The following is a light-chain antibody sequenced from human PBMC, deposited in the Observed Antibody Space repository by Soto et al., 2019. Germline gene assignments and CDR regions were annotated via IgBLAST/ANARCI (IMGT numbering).Light chain of an antibody. Sequence: EFVLTQSPATLSLSPGERATLSCRASQSISSTYLTWYHQRPGQAPRLLIYDASRRASGIPDRFSGSGSGADFSLTISRLEPEDFAVYYCQHYDSARWTFGLGTKVDIK. V-gene: IGKV3-20*01. J-gene: IGKJ1*01. CDR1: QSISSTY. CDR3: QHYDSARWT. CDR2: DAS.